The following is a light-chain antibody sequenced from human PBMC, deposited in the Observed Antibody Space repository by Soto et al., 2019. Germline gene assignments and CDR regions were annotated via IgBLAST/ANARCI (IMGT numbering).Light chain of an antibody. J-gene: IGLJ3*02. CDR2: DIS. Sequence: QAVVTQEPSLTVSPEGTVTLTCASSTGAVSSDHWPYWFQQKPGQAPRTLIYDISSKHSWTPARFSGSLLGGKAALSLSGAQPEDEADYYCLLSYSGAWVFGGGTQLTVL. CDR1: TGAVSSDHW. V-gene: IGLV7-46*01. CDR3: LLSYSGAWV.